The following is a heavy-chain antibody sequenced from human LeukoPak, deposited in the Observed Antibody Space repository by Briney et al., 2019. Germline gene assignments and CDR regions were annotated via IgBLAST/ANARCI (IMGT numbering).Heavy chain of an antibody. V-gene: IGHV3-74*03. CDR1: GFTFSITW. CDR2: ITSDGTTT. CDR3: ARDWYHVIDQ. D-gene: IGHD2-2*01. J-gene: IGHJ4*02. Sequence: GGSLRLSCAASGFTFSITWMHWVRQFPGQGLVWVARITSDGTTTSYAESVEGRFTISRDNAKNTLYLQMNSLRAEDTAVYYCARDWYHVIDQWGQGTLVTVSS.